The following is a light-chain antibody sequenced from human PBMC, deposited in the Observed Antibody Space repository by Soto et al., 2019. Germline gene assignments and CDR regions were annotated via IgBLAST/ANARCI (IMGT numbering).Light chain of an antibody. CDR3: QQRSYWR. CDR2: DAS. CDR1: QGISKY. V-gene: IGKV3-11*01. J-gene: IGKJ4*01. Sequence: EMILTQSPATLSLSPGERATLSCKTSQGISKYIAWYQQKPGQPPRLLIYDASIRATGIPARFSGNRSRTDFPLTITSLEPEDFAVYYCQQRSYWRFGGGTRVQIK.